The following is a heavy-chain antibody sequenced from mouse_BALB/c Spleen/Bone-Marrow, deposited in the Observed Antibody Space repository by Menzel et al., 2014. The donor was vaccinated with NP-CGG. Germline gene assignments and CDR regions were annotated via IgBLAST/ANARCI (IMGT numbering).Heavy chain of an antibody. CDR2: ISSGSSTI. CDR1: GITFXSFG. CDR3: ARDYGYAMDY. V-gene: IGHV5-17*02. D-gene: IGHD1-1*01. J-gene: IGHJ4*01. Sequence: EVKLVESGGGLVQPGGSRKLSCAASGITFXSFGMHWVRQAPEKGLEWVAYISSGSSTIYYADTVKGRFTISRDNPKNTLFLQMTSLRSEDTAMYYCARDYGYAMDYWGQGTSVTVSS.